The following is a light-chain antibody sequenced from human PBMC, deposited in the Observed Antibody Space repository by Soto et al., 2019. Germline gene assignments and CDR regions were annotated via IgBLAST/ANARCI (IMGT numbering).Light chain of an antibody. CDR3: QQFGSSSYT. Sequence: EIVLTQSPGTLSLSPGERATLSCGASQSVSRNFLAWYQQRPGQAPRLLIYGASNRATGIPDRFSGSGSGTALTLTMIRLEPEDFAVYYCQQFGSSSYTFGQGTKLHIK. CDR2: GAS. CDR1: QSVSRNF. J-gene: IGKJ2*01. V-gene: IGKV3-20*01.